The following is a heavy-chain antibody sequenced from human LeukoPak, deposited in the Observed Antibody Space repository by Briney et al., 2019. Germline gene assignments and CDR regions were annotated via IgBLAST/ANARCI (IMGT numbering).Heavy chain of an antibody. CDR2: ISGSGGST. D-gene: IGHD5-18*01. J-gene: IGHJ4*02. V-gene: IGHV3-23*01. CDR3: AKGLGSLVRGYSYGKDY. Sequence: GGSLRLSCAASGFTFSSYAMSWVRQAPGKGLEWVSAISGSGGSTYYADSVKGRFTISRDNSKNTLYLQMNSLRAEDTAVYYCAKGLGSLVRGYSYGKDYWGQGTLVTVSS. CDR1: GFTFSSYA.